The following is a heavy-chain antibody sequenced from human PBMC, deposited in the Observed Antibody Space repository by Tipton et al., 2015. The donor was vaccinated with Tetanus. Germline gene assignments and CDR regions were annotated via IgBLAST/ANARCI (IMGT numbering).Heavy chain of an antibody. J-gene: IGHJ4*02. CDR3: ARGTRDFWSGYLFDY. Sequence: TLSLTCTVSGGSISSGGYYWSWIRQHPGKGLEWIGYIYYSGSTYYNPSLKSRVTISVDTSKNQFSLKLSSVTAADTAVYYCARGTRDFWSGYLFDYWGQGTLVTVSS. V-gene: IGHV4-31*03. CDR2: IYYSGST. CDR1: GGSISSGGYY. D-gene: IGHD3-3*01.